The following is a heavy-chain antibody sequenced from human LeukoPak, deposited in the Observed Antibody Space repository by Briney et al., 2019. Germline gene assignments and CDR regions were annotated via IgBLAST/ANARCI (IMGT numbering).Heavy chain of an antibody. V-gene: IGHV3-15*01. Sequence: GGSLRLSCAAPGITFSNAWMTSVCQAPGKGLEWVGRIYRSSNGETTDYGAPVKGRFTMSRDDSKNTLYLQMNSLKTEDTAVYSCTTYSFGYFPFWGQGTLVTVSS. J-gene: IGHJ4*02. CDR3: TTYSFGYFPF. D-gene: IGHD6-19*01. CDR1: GITFSNAW. CDR2: IYRSSNGETT.